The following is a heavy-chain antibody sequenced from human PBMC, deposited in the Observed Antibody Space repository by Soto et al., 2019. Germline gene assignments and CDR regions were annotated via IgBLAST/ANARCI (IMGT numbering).Heavy chain of an antibody. CDR2: IYWDNDK. Sequence: QITLKESGPTLVKPTQTLTLTCTFSGFSLSTTGVGVGWIRQPPGKALECLAFIYWDNDKRYSPSLKSRLSVTTETSQHQVVSTMTNMDPVDTGTYYCAHRLCDSSCYWDVGFFDYWGQGSLVTVSS. CDR3: AHRLCDSSCYWDVGFFDY. CDR1: GFSLSTTGVG. J-gene: IGHJ4*02. D-gene: IGHD2-15*01. V-gene: IGHV2-5*02.